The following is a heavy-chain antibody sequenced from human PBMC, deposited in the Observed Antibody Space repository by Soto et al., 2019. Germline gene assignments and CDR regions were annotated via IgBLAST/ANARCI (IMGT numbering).Heavy chain of an antibody. J-gene: IGHJ1*01. CDR3: AREREDGYNNEYFQH. Sequence: QVQLVQSGAEVKKPGSSVKVSCKASEGTFSSYAISWVRQAPGQGLEWMGGIIPIFGTANYAQKFQGRVTITADESTSTAYMELSSLKFEDTAVYYCAREREDGYNNEYFQHWGQGTLVTVSS. CDR1: EGTFSSYA. D-gene: IGHD5-12*01. V-gene: IGHV1-69*01. CDR2: IIPIFGTA.